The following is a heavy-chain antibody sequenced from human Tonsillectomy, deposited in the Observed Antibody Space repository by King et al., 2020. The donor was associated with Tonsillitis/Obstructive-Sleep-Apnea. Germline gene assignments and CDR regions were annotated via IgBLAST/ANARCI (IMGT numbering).Heavy chain of an antibody. CDR1: GGTFSSYA. V-gene: IGHV1-69*12. CDR2: IIPVFGTA. Sequence: VQLVQSGAEVKKPGSSVKVSCKASGGTFSSYAISWVRQAPGQGLEWMGGIIPVFGTANYAQKFQGRVTITADESTGTAYMELSSLRSDDTAVYYCARALGEIPLLSFTYGGQGTRATAPS. CDR3: ARALGEIPLLSFTY. D-gene: IGHD3-16*01. J-gene: IGHJ4*02.